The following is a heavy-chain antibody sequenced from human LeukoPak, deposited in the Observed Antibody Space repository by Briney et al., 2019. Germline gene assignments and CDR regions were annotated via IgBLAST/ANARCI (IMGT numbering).Heavy chain of an antibody. J-gene: IGHJ4*02. CDR3: AKEPYSYGLIDY. D-gene: IGHD5-18*01. CDR2: ISGSGVST. CDR1: GFTFSSYA. V-gene: IGHV3-23*01. Sequence: GGSLRLSCAASGFTFSSYAMSWVRQAPGKGLEWVSVISGSGVSTYYADSVKGRFTISRDNSKNTLYLQMNSLRAEDTAVYYCAKEPYSYGLIDYWGQGTLVTVSS.